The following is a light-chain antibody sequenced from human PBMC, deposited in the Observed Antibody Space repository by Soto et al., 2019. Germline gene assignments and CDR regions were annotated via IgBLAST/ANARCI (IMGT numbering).Light chain of an antibody. Sequence: QTVVTQEPSFSVSPGETVTLTCGLSSGSVSTNYFPSWYQQTPGQAPRTLIYSTNTRSSGVPDRFSGSILGNKAALTITGAQADDESDYYCVMYVGSAVVFGGGTKVTVL. V-gene: IGLV8-61*01. CDR3: VMYVGSAVV. CDR2: STN. J-gene: IGLJ2*01. CDR1: SGSVSTNYF.